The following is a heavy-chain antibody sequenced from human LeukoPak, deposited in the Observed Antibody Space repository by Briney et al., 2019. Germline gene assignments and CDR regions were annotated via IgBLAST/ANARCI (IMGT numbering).Heavy chain of an antibody. Sequence: SQTLSLTCAISGDSVYNNSAAWHWIRQSPSRGLEWLGRTYYRSKWFNDYAVSVKSRITINSDTSKNQFSLQLNSVTPEDTAVYYCARDPYIRRYYYYYGMAVWGQGTTVTVSS. V-gene: IGHV6-1*01. CDR2: TYYRSKWFN. J-gene: IGHJ6*02. CDR1: GDSVYNNSAA. D-gene: IGHD2-2*02. CDR3: ARDPYIRRYYYYYGMAV.